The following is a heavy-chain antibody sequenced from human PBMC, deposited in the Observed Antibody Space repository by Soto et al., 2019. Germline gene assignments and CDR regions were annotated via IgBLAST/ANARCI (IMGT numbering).Heavy chain of an antibody. CDR2: IYPGDYDT. CDR3: DGGGWDTSYYATSGSQNGRFDP. Sequence: PGESLKISCKCSGYSLTSYWIGWVRQMPGKGLEWMGIIYPGDYDTRYSPSFQGQVTISADKSISTAYLQWSSLKASDTAMYYCDGGGWDTSYYATSGSQNGRFDPWGQGTMVTVSS. J-gene: IGHJ5*01. D-gene: IGHD3-22*01. V-gene: IGHV5-51*01. CDR1: GYSLTSYW.